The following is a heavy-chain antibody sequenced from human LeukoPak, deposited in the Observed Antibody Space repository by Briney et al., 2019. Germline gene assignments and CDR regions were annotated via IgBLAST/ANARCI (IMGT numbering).Heavy chain of an antibody. V-gene: IGHV3-30*18. CDR2: ISYDGNNK. D-gene: IGHD3-10*01. CDR3: AKAERITMVRGVDY. J-gene: IGHJ4*02. CDR1: GFTFSSYG. Sequence: PGGSLRLSCAASGFTFSSYGIHWVRQAPGKGLEWVAVISYDGNNKYYADSVKGRFTISRDNSKNTLYLQMNSLRAEDTAVYYCAKAERITMVRGVDYWGQGTLVTVSS.